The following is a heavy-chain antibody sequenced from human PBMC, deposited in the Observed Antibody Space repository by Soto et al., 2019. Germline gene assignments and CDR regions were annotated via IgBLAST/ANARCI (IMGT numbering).Heavy chain of an antibody. D-gene: IGHD3-3*01. V-gene: IGHV1-18*01. J-gene: IGHJ4*02. CDR2: ISAYNGNT. CDR1: GYTFTSYG. Sequence: GASVKVSCKASGYTFTSYGISWVRQAPGQGLEWMGWISAYNGNTNYAQKLQGRVTMTTDTSTSTAYMELRSLRSDDTAVYYCARDGHGRWYYDFWSGPVAFDYWGQGTL. CDR3: ARDGHGRWYYDFWSGPVAFDY.